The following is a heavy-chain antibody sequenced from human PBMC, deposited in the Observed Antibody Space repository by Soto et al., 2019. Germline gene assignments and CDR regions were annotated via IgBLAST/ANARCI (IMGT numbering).Heavy chain of an antibody. CDR3: AKDYYYDSSGYYSAFDI. CDR2: ISWDGGST. D-gene: IGHD3-22*01. Sequence: SLRLSCAASGFTFDDYTMHWVRQAPGKGLEWVSLISWDGGSTYYADSVKGRFTISRDNSKNSLYLQMNSLRTEDTALYYCAKDYYYDSSGYYSAFDIWGQGTMVPVSS. J-gene: IGHJ3*02. CDR1: GFTFDDYT. V-gene: IGHV3-43*01.